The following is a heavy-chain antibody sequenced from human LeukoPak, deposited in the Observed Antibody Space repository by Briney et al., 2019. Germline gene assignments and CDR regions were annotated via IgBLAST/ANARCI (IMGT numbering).Heavy chain of an antibody. CDR3: AKSAGIAAPFDY. CDR1: GFTFDDYA. V-gene: IGHV3-9*03. Sequence: PGGSLRFSCAASGFTFDDYAMHWVRHAPGKGLEGVSRISWNSGSIVYADSVKGRFTISRDNAKNSLYLQMNSLRAEDMALYYCAKSAGIAAPFDYWGQGTLVTVSS. J-gene: IGHJ4*02. D-gene: IGHD6-13*01. CDR2: ISWNSGSI.